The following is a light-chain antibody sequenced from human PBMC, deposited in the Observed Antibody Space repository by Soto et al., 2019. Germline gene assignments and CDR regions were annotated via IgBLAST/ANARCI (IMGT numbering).Light chain of an antibody. CDR1: QSVGGSS. CDR2: HTS. Sequence: ETVLTQSPGTLSLSPGERATLSCRASQSVGGSSLAWYQQRPGQAPRLLIYHTSNRATGIPDRFSGSGSGTDFTLTIRRLEHEDFEVYSCQQYHSSPRTLGQGTTVDIK. V-gene: IGKV3-20*01. CDR3: QQYHSSPRT. J-gene: IGKJ1*01.